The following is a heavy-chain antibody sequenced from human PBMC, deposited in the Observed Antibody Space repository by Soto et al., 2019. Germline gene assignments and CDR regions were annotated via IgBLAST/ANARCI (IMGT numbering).Heavy chain of an antibody. V-gene: IGHV1-18*04. CDR3: ARMDMYTTMGTLDV. CDR2: ISAHNGNT. Sequence: ASVKVSCKASGYTFNSYGISWVRQAPGQGLEWMGWISAHNGNTNYAEKLQDRVTMTTDTSTSTAYMELRSLRPDDTAVYYCARMDMYTTMGTLDVWGLGTTVTVSS. D-gene: IGHD5-18*01. CDR1: GYTFNSYG. J-gene: IGHJ6*02.